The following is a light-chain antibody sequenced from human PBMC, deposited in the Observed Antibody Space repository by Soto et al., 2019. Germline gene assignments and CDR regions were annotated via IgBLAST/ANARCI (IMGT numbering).Light chain of an antibody. V-gene: IGLV3-1*01. CDR1: QLGDKY. CDR2: QDN. J-gene: IGLJ1*01. CDR3: QAWDSNTYV. Sequence: SYELIQPPSLSVSPGQTASLTCSGDQLGDKYVCWYQQKPGQSPVLVIYQDNKRPPGIPERFSGSNSGNTATLTISGTQAMDEADYYCQAWDSNTYVFGTGTKVTVL.